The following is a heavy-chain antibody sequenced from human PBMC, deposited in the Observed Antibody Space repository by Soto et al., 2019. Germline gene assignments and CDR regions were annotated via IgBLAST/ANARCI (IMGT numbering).Heavy chain of an antibody. CDR3: ARPTYYYGSGSYYIFEY. CDR2: IYPGDSDT. Sequence: PGESLKISCKGSGYSFTSYWIGWVRQLPGKGLEWMGIIYPGDSDTRYSPSFRGQVTISADKSISTAYLQWSSLKASDTAIYYCARPTYYYGSGSYYIFEYWGQGXLVTVS. J-gene: IGHJ4*02. D-gene: IGHD3-10*01. V-gene: IGHV5-51*01. CDR1: GYSFTSYW.